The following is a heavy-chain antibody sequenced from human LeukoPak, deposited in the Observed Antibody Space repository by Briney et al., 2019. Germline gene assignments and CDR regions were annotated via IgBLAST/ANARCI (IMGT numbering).Heavy chain of an antibody. D-gene: IGHD6-6*01. CDR1: GGSISSYY. V-gene: IGHV4-59*01. Sequence: SETLSLTCTVSGGSISSYYWSWIRQPPGKGLEWIGYIYYSGSTNYNPSLKSRVTISVDTSKNQFSLKLSSVTAADTAVYYCAGGPYSSSNRNWFDPWGQGTLVTVSS. J-gene: IGHJ5*02. CDR2: IYYSGST. CDR3: AGGPYSSSNRNWFDP.